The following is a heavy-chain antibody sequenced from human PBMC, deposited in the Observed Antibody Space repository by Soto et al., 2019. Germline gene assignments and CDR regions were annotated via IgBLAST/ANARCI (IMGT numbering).Heavy chain of an antibody. CDR1: GGSISSYY. CDR3: AIDLRGYDILTGYYYSYMDV. J-gene: IGHJ6*03. D-gene: IGHD3-9*01. Sequence: QVQLQESGPGLVKPSETLSLTCTVSGGSISSYYWSWIRQPPGKGLEWIGYSYYSGSTNYTPSLKSRVTISVDTSKNQSSRKLSSVTAADTAVYYCAIDLRGYDILTGYYYSYMDVWGKGTTVTVSS. CDR2: SYYSGST. V-gene: IGHV4-59*01.